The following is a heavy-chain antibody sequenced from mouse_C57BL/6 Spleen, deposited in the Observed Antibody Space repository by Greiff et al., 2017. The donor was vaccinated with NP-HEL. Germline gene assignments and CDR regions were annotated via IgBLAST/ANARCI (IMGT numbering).Heavy chain of an antibody. Sequence: VQLQQSGAELVRPGASVKLSCTASGFNIKDDYMHWVKQRPEQGLEWIGWIEPENGDTEYASKFQGKATITADTSSNTAYLQLSSLTSEDTAVYYCTTDGYGPDYWGQGTTLTVSS. V-gene: IGHV14-4*01. CDR1: GFNIKDDY. CDR3: TTDGYGPDY. J-gene: IGHJ2*01. CDR2: IEPENGDT. D-gene: IGHD1-1*02.